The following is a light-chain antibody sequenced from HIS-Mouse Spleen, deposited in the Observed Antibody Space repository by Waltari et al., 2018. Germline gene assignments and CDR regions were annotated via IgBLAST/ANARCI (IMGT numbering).Light chain of an antibody. V-gene: IGLV2-23*01. Sequence: QSALTQPASVSGSPGQSIPISCTGTSSDVGSHNLVSWSQQHPRKAPKLMIYAGRKRPSGVSNRFSGSKSGNTASLTISGLQAEDEADYYCCSYAGSSTLVFGGGTKLTVL. CDR1: SSDVGSHNL. J-gene: IGLJ3*02. CDR2: AGR. CDR3: CSYAGSSTLV.